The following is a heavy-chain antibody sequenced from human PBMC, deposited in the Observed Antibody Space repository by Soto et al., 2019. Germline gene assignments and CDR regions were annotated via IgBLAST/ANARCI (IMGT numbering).Heavy chain of an antibody. V-gene: IGHV1-46*01. CDR2: INPSDGST. CDR1: GYTFTSYY. Sequence: ASVKVSCKASGYTFTSYYMHCVRQAPGQGLEWMGIINPSDGSTSYAQKFQGRVTMTEDTSTDTAYMELSSLRSEDTAVYYCATDLGGYDYVAFDIWGQGTMVTVSS. CDR3: ATDLGGYDYVAFDI. D-gene: IGHD5-12*01. J-gene: IGHJ3*02.